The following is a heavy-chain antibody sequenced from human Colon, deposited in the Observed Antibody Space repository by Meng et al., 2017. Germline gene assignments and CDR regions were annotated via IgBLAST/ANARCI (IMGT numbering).Heavy chain of an antibody. CDR1: GGSISSGDYY. Sequence: LQEQGPGLWKPSQTPSLSCTVAGGSISSGDYYWSWSRQHPGKGLEWIGYFYFSGNTYYNPSLKSRVSISVDTSKNRFSLNLSSVTAADTAVYYCARYFYDSRGVTWFDPWGQGTLVTVSS. CDR3: ARYFYDSRGVTWFDP. D-gene: IGHD3-22*01. CDR2: FYFSGNT. J-gene: IGHJ5*02. V-gene: IGHV4-31*03.